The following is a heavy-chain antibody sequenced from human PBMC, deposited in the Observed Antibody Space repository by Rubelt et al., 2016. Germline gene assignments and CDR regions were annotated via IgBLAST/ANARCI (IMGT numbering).Heavy chain of an antibody. J-gene: IGHJ4*02. CDR1: GGTFSSYA. D-gene: IGHD4-17*01. CDR3: AVRQPDYGDLDFDY. Sequence: QVQLVQSGAEVKKPGSSVKVSCKASGGTFSSYAISWVRQAPGQGLEWMGGIIPIFGTANYAQKFQGRGTITADESTGTAYMELSSLKAEDTAVYYCAVRQPDYGDLDFDYWGQGTLVTVSS. CDR2: IIPIFGTA. V-gene: IGHV1-69*01.